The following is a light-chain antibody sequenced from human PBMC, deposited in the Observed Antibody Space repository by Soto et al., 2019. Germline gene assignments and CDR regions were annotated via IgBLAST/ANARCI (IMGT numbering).Light chain of an antibody. Sequence: EIVLTQSPGTLSLSPGARATLSCRASQSVSSIYLAWYQQKPGQAPRLLIYGASTRATGIPDRFSGSGSGTDFTLTISRLEPEDSAMYFCQQYGNSVWTFGQGTKVEIK. CDR3: QQYGNSVWT. CDR2: GAS. J-gene: IGKJ1*01. V-gene: IGKV3-20*01. CDR1: QSVSSIY.